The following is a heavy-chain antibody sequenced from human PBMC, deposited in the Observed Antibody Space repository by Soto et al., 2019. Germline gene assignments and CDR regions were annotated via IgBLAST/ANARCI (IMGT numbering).Heavy chain of an antibody. V-gene: IGHV4-34*01. CDR3: AREGVRGVNLY. J-gene: IGHJ4*02. CDR1: GGSFSGYY. Sequence: QVQLQQWGAGLLKPSETLSLTCAVYGGSFSGYYWSWIRQPPGKGLEWFGEINHSGSTNYNPSLKSRVTISVDTSKNQCSLKLSSVTAADTAVYYCAREGVRGVNLYWGQGTLVTVSS. D-gene: IGHD3-10*01. CDR2: INHSGST.